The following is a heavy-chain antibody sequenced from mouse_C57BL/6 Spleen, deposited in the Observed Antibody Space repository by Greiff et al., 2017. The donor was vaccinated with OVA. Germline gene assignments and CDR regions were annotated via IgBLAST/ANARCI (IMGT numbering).Heavy chain of an antibody. Sequence: QVQLQQPGAELVMPGASVKLSCKASGYTFTSYWMHWVKQRPGQGLEWIGENDPSDSYTNYNQKFKGKSTLTVDKSSSTAYMQLSSLTSEDSAVYYCAREDGYFDVWGTGTTVTVSS. CDR3: AREDGYFDV. CDR2: NDPSDSYT. CDR1: GYTFTSYW. J-gene: IGHJ1*03. V-gene: IGHV1-69*01.